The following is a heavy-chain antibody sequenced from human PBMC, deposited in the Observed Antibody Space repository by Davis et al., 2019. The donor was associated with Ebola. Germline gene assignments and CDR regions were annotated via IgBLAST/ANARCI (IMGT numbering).Heavy chain of an antibody. J-gene: IGHJ4*02. Sequence: GESLKISCAASGFTFDDYGMSWVRQAPGKGLEWVSGINWNGGSTGYADSVKGRFTISRDNAKNSLYLQMNSLRAEDTALYYCARTMSYYDSSGYSDYWGQGTLVTVSS. CDR1: GFTFDDYG. V-gene: IGHV3-20*04. D-gene: IGHD3-22*01. CDR2: INWNGGST. CDR3: ARTMSYYDSSGYSDY.